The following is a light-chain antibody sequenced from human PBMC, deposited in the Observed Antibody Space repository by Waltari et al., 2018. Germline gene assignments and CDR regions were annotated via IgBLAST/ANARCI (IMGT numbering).Light chain of an antibody. Sequence: DIVMPQSPDSPAVLLGSRSITHCQSHPSFLYSYNNKNYLAWYQQKPGQPPKRLIYWASTRESGVPDRFCGSGSGTDFTRTISSLQAEDVAVYYCQQYYSTPLTFGGGTKVEIK. V-gene: IGKV4-1*01. CDR2: WAS. J-gene: IGKJ4*01. CDR3: QQYYSTPLT. CDR1: PSFLYSYNNKNY.